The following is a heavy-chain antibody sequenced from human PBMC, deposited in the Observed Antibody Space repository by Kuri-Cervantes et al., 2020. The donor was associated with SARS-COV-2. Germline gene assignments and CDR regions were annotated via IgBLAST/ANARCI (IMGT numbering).Heavy chain of an antibody. CDR1: GGTFSSYA. D-gene: IGHD6-13*01. CDR2: IIPIFGTA. J-gene: IGHJ4*02. V-gene: IGHV1-69*13. CDR3: AEKSGAAGYYDY. Sequence: SVKVSCKASGGTFSSYAISWVRQAPGQGLEWMGGIIPIFGTANYAQKFQGRVTITADESTSTAYMELSSLRSGDTAVYYCAEKSGAAGYYDYWGQGTLVTVSS.